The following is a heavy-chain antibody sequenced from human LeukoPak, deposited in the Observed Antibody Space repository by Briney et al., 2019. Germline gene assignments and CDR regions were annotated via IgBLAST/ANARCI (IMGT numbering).Heavy chain of an antibody. V-gene: IGHV3-7*02. CDR1: EFTFSRHW. CDR2: IKEDGSEK. D-gene: IGHD2-21*01. CDR3: AKTLRETHRPVYSYYYMDV. J-gene: IGHJ6*03. Sequence: GGSLRLSCAASEFTFSRHWMNWVRQAPGKGLEWVANIKEDGSEKFYVDSVKGRFTISRDNAKNSLFLQMDNLRVEDTAVYYCAKTLRETHRPVYSYYYMDVWGKGTTVTVSS.